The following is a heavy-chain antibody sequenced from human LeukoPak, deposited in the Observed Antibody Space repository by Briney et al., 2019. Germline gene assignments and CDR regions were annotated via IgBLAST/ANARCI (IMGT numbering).Heavy chain of an antibody. V-gene: IGHV3-23*01. CDR2: ICGSGGFT. CDR1: GVTSSNYA. Sequence: GGSLRLSCAASGVTSSNYAMSWGRQALGKGLEWVSAICGSGGFTYYSESVKGGVTISTDNSQNTLYLQMNSLSAEDTAVYYCAKIRTSGWSPFDYWGQGTLVTVSS. CDR3: AKIRTSGWSPFDY. J-gene: IGHJ4*02. D-gene: IGHD6-19*01.